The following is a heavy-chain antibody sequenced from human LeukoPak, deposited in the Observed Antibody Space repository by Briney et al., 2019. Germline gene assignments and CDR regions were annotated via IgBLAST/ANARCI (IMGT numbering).Heavy chain of an antibody. V-gene: IGHV3-23*01. CDR2: ISGSGGST. D-gene: IGHD2-2*02. Sequence: GGSLRLSCAASGFTFSSYAMSWVRQAPGKGLEWVSAISGSGGSTYYADSVKGRFTISRDNSKNTLYLQMNSLRAEDTAVYYCAKDYCSSTSCYTWDYWGQGTLVTVSS. J-gene: IGHJ4*02. CDR3: AKDYCSSTSCYTWDY. CDR1: GFTFSSYA.